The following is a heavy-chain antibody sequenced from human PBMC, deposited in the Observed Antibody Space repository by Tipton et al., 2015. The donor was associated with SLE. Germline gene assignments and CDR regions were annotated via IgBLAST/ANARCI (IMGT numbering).Heavy chain of an antibody. V-gene: IGHV4-59*12. J-gene: IGHJ4*02. D-gene: IGHD6-19*01. CDR2: IYYSGST. Sequence: GASISTYYWGWIRQPPGKGLEWLGNIYYSGSTYYNPSLKSRVTISVDTSKNQFSLKLTSVTAADTAVYYCARGGEWLASFFDYWGQGTLVTVSS. CDR1: GASISTYY. CDR3: ARGGEWLASFFDY.